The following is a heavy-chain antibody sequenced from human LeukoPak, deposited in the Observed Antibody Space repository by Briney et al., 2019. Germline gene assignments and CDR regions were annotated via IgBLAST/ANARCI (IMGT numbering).Heavy chain of an antibody. CDR2: INDFGNFI. D-gene: IGHD3-22*01. V-gene: IGHV3-74*03. CDR1: AFNFRNNW. CDR3: ARGPGSSGGAYVGDY. Sequence: PGGSLRLSCTGSAFNFRNNWMHWVRQVPGKGLEWVSCINDFGNFITYADSVKGRFSISRDNGENTLYLQMNSLRVEDTAVYYCARGPGSSGGAYVGDYWGHGTLVTVSS. J-gene: IGHJ4*01.